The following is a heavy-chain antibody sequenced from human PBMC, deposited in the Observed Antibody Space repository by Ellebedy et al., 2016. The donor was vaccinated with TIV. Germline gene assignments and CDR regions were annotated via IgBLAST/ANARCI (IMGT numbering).Heavy chain of an antibody. CDR3: AKDLGIERQWGFDY. V-gene: IGHV3-23*01. J-gene: IGHJ4*02. Sequence: GESLKISCTASGFTFSNYPMTWVRQAPGKGLEWVSTIGANDGSTHYADSVKDRFTISRDNSKNTLFLQMSGLRAEDTARYFCAKDLGIERQWGFDYWGQGTPVTVSS. CDR1: GFTFSNYP. CDR2: IGANDGST. D-gene: IGHD1-26*01.